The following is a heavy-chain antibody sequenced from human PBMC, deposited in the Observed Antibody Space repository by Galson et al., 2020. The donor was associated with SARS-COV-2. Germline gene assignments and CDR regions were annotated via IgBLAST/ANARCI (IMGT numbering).Heavy chain of an antibody. D-gene: IGHD2-21*02. CDR3: ARIQEAATADGSFDV. CDR1: GFSLSTSGMC. Sequence: SGPTLVQPTQTLTLTCTFSGFSLSTSGMCVTWIRQPPGKALEWLALIDWEDDKHYTTSLKTRLTISKDTPKNQVVLTMTNMDPADTATYYCARIQEAATADGSFDVWGHGTTVTVSS. J-gene: IGHJ3*01. V-gene: IGHV2-70*01. CDR2: IDWEDDK.